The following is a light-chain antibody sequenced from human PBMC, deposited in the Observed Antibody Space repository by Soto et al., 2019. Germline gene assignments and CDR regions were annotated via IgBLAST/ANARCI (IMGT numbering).Light chain of an antibody. V-gene: IGKV3-20*01. Sequence: EIVLKQSPGTLSLSTGERATLSCRASQSVSSSYLAWYQQKPGQAPRLLIYGASSRATGIPDRFSGSGSGTDFTLTISRLEPEDFAVYYCQQYGSSPPLTFGGGTKVDI. CDR1: QSVSSSY. CDR2: GAS. CDR3: QQYGSSPPLT. J-gene: IGKJ4*01.